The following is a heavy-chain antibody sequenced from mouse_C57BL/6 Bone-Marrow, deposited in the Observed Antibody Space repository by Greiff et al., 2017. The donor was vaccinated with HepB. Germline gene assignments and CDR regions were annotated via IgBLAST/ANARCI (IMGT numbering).Heavy chain of an antibody. Sequence: DVMLVESGGGLVKPGGSLKLSCAASGFTFSSYAMSWVRQTPEKRLEWVATISDGGSYTYYPDNVKGRFTISRDNAKNNLYLQMSHLKSEDTAMYYCAREGGPYYSNFPLAMDYWGQGTSVTVSS. CDR3: AREGGPYYSNFPLAMDY. CDR1: GFTFSSYA. J-gene: IGHJ4*01. V-gene: IGHV5-4*03. CDR2: ISDGGSYT. D-gene: IGHD2-5*01.